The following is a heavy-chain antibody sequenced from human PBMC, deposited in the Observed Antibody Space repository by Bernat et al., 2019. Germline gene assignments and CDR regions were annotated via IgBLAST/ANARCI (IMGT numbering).Heavy chain of an antibody. V-gene: IGHV3-30-3*01. D-gene: IGHD6-13*01. Sequence: QVQLVESGGGVVQPGRSLRLSCAASGFTFSSYAMYWVRQAPGKGLEWVAVISYDGSNKYYADSVKGRFTISRDNSKNTLYLQMNSLRAEDTAVYYCARVAFGDSSSWYPLGYWGQGTLVTVSS. CDR3: ARVAFGDSSSWYPLGY. J-gene: IGHJ4*02. CDR1: GFTFSSYA. CDR2: ISYDGSNK.